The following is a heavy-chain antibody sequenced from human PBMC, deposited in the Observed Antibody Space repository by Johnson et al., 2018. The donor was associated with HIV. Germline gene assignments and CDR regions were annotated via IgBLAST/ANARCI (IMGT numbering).Heavy chain of an antibody. CDR1: GFTFSSSG. CDR2: VSDHGRTT. J-gene: IGHJ3*02. V-gene: IGHV3-30*18. Sequence: VQLVESGGGLVKPGRSLRLSCAASGFTFSSSGMHWVRQAPGKGLEWVAVVSDHGRTTYFADSVKGRFTISRDNSKNTLYLQMNNLRPEDTALYYCAKEGSSSPWAFDIWGQGTMVTVSS. CDR3: AKEGSSSPWAFDI. D-gene: IGHD2-15*01.